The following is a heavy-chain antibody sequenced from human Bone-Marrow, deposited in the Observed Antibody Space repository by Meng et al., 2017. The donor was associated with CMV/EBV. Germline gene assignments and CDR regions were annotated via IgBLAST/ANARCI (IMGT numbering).Heavy chain of an antibody. CDR3: ARGLIVVVPAASYNWFDP. CDR2: IFSNDEK. CDR1: GFSLSNARMG. V-gene: IGHV2-26*01. D-gene: IGHD2-2*01. Sequence: SGPTLVKPTETLTLTCTVSGFSLSNARMGVSWIRQPPGKALEWLAHIFSNDEKSYSTSLKSRLTISKDTSKSQVVLTMTNMDPVDTATYYCARGLIVVVPAASYNWFDPWGQGTLVTFSS. J-gene: IGHJ5*02.